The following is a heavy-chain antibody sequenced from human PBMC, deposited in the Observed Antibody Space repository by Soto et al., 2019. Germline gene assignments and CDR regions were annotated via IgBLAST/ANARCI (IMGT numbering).Heavy chain of an antibody. V-gene: IGHV4-31*03. Sequence: PSETLSLTCTVSGGSISSGGYYWRWIRQHPGKGLEWIGYIYYSGSTYYNPSLKSRVTISVDTSKNQFSLKLSSVTAADMAVYYCARGPQPQMDVWGQGTTVTVYS. CDR3: ARGPQPQMDV. D-gene: IGHD6-13*01. CDR2: IYYSGST. CDR1: GGSISSGGYY. J-gene: IGHJ6*02.